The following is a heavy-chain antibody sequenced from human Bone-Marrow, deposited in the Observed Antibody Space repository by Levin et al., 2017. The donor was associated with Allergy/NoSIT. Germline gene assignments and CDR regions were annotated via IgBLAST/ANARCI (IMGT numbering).Heavy chain of an antibody. CDR1: GFTFRSYW. CDR2: INSDGSTT. CDR3: ATSGVTTVTSYYYYMDV. Sequence: PGGSLRLSCAASGFTFRSYWMHWVRQAPGKGLVWVSRINSDGSTTTYADSVKGRFSISRDNAKNTLYLQMNSLRAEDTAVYYCATSGVTTVTSYYYYMDVWGKGTTVTVSS. J-gene: IGHJ6*03. D-gene: IGHD4-17*01. V-gene: IGHV3-74*01.